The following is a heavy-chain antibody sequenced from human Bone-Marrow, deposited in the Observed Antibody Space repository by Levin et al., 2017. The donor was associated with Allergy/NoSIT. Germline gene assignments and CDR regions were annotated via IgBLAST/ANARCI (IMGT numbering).Heavy chain of an antibody. CDR3: ARAEVWGDYPFYFDH. CDR1: GTYIRSYS. J-gene: IGHJ4*02. CDR2: LYYGGST. V-gene: IGHV4-59*01. D-gene: IGHD3-16*01. Sequence: SQTLSLPCTVSGTYIRSYSWSWIRQSPGKGLEWIGYLYYGGSTNYNPSLKSRVAISVDTPNNQFSLRLSSVTAADTAIYYCARAEVWGDYPFYFDHWGRGTLVTVSS.